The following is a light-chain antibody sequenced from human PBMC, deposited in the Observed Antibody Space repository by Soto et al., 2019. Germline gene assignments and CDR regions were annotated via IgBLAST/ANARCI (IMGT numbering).Light chain of an antibody. Sequence: EIVMTQSPVTLSVSPGERATLSCRASQSVTSNLAWYQQKPGQAPRLLIYGASTRATGIQARFSGSGSGTEFTLTISSLQSEDFAVYYCQQYNNWPPRTFGQGTKVEIK. CDR3: QQYNNWPPRT. CDR1: QSVTSN. V-gene: IGKV3-15*01. J-gene: IGKJ1*01. CDR2: GAS.